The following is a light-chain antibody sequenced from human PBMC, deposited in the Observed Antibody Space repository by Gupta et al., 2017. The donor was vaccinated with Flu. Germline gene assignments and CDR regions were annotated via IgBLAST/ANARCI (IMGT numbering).Light chain of an antibody. CDR3: QVWDSSRYWV. Sequence: SIVLTPPSVSVAPGPPARITCRGNNIGDESVHWYQQKPGQAPLLVVYHNNVRPAGIPERFSGSKTGNTATLSISRVEAGDDSDYYCQVWDSSRYWVFGGGTKLTVL. CDR1: NIGDES. J-gene: IGLJ3*02. CDR2: HNN. V-gene: IGLV3-21*02.